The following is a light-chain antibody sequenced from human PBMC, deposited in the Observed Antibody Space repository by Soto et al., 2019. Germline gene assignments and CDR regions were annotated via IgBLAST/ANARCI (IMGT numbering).Light chain of an antibody. CDR1: QSVSNNN. J-gene: IGKJ1*01. CDR3: HQYGNSLWT. CDR2: GAS. V-gene: IGKV3-20*01. Sequence: EIVLTQSPDTLFLSPGERATLSCRASQSVSNNNLVWFQQKPGQAPRLLIYGASTRATGIPDRFSGSGSGTDFTLTISRLEAEDFAVYYCHQYGNSLWTFGQGTKVEI.